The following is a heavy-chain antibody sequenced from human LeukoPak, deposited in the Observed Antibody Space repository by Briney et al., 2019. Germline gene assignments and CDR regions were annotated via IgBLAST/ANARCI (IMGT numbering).Heavy chain of an antibody. J-gene: IGHJ5*02. CDR1: GFTVSSNY. D-gene: IGHD6-19*01. CDR2: ISGSGDST. Sequence: GGSLRLSCAASGFTVSSNYMSWVRQAPGKGLDWASAISGSGDSTYYADSVKGRFTISRDNSKNTLYLQMNRLRAEDTAIYYCAKDSRSSGWYNWFDPWGQGTLVTVSS. CDR3: AKDSRSSGWYNWFDP. V-gene: IGHV3-23*01.